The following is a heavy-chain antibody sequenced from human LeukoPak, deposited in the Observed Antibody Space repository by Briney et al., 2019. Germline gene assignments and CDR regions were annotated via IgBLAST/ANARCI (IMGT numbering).Heavy chain of an antibody. V-gene: IGHV3-23*01. CDR3: AQGFSSGWYPH. J-gene: IGHJ4*02. D-gene: IGHD6-19*01. Sequence: GGSLRLSCAVSGFSVSSFGMSWVRQAPGKGLEWISAISLNGETTWYADSVKGRFTISRDNSKNTLYLQLTSLRAEDTAVYYCAQGFSSGWYPHWGQGSLVSVSS. CDR2: ISLNGETT. CDR1: GFSVSSFG.